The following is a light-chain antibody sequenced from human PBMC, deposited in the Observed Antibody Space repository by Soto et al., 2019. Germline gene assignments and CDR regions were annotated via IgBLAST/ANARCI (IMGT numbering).Light chain of an antibody. Sequence: AIQMTQSPSSLSASVGDRVTITCRASQGITDDLGWNQQEPGKAPKLLIYAASSLQSGVPSRFRRSGSRTDFTITISSLQPEDFETYYCLKNFNFPWTFRLGTTVDI. J-gene: IGKJ1*01. CDR1: QGITDD. V-gene: IGKV1-6*01. CDR2: AAS. CDR3: LKNFNFPWT.